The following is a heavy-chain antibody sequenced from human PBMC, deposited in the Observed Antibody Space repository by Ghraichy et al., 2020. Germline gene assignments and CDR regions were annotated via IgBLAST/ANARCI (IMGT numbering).Heavy chain of an antibody. V-gene: IGHV1-18*01. CDR1: GYTFTTYG. J-gene: IGHJ3*02. D-gene: IGHD3-10*01. CDR3: ARGYSATWYRSGDDAFDI. Sequence: ASVKGSCKASGYTFTTYGISWVRQAPGQGLEWVGWISAYNGDRKYAQQLQDRVIMTTDTSTSTVYMELRSLRSADTAVYYCARGYSATWYRSGDDAFDIWGQGTMVTVSS. CDR2: ISAYNGDR.